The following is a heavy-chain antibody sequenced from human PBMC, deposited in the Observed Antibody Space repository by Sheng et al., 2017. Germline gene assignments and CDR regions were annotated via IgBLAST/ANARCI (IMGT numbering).Heavy chain of an antibody. CDR3: AKGGSTVTNLNWFDP. CDR1: GYSISSGYY. Sequence: QVQLQESGPGLVKPSETLSLTCAVSGYSISSGYYWGWIRQPPGRGVSGLRVSIIVGGTYYNPSLKSRVTISVDTSKNTSPSKLTSVTAADTAVYFCAKGGSTVTNLNWFDPWGRNPGXRLL. V-gene: IGHV4-38-2*01. D-gene: IGHD4-4*01. CDR2: SIIVGGT. J-gene: IGHJ5*01.